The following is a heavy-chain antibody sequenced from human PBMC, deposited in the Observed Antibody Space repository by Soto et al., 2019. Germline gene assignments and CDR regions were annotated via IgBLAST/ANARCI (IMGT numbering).Heavy chain of an antibody. Sequence: SETLSLTCAVYGGSFSGYYWTWIRQPPGTGLEWIGEINHSGSTNYNPSLKSRVTISVGTSKNQFSLKLTSVTAADTAVYYCARDKTTGLSDYWGQGTLVTVSS. CDR3: ARDKTTGLSDY. J-gene: IGHJ4*02. D-gene: IGHD1-7*01. CDR1: GGSFSGYY. V-gene: IGHV4-34*01. CDR2: INHSGST.